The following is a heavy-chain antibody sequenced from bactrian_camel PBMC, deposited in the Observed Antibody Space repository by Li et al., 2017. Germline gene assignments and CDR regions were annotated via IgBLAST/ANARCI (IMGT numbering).Heavy chain of an antibody. D-gene: IGHD2*01. Sequence: QLVESGGGSVQPGGSLKLSCAVSGVTIKRLSMAWFRQNPGKEREAIAYTGSEPITVYADSVKGRFTISRDNGKNMIVLQMNSLKPEDTAMYYCAAAQLLSANLMLNSIYYRYWGQGTQVTVS. J-gene: IGHJ4*01. V-gene: IGHV3S55*01. CDR2: TGSEPIT. CDR3: AAAQLLSANLMLNSIYYRY. CDR1: GVTIKRLS.